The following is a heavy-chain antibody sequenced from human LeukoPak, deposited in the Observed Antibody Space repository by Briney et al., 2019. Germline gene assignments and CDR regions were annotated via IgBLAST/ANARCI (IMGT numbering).Heavy chain of an antibody. CDR2: IYTSGST. CDR3: AKSGGYGLIDY. CDR1: GGSISSGSYY. D-gene: IGHD1-26*01. V-gene: IGHV4-61*02. J-gene: IGHJ4*02. Sequence: PSETLSLTCTVSGGSISSGSYYWNWIRQPAGKGLGWIGRIYTSGSTNYNPSLKSRVTISVDTSKNQFSLKLSSVTAADTAIYYCAKSGGYGLIDYWGQGTLVTVSS.